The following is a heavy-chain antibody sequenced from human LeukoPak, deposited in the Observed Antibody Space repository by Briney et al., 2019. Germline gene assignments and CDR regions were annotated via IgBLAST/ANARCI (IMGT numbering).Heavy chain of an antibody. V-gene: IGHV3-53*01. CDR3: ARDAYCGGDCYSFQH. D-gene: IGHD2-21*02. J-gene: IGHJ1*01. Sequence: GGSLRLSCAASGFTSDDYAMHWVRQVPGKGLEWVSVIYSGGSTYYADSVKGRFTISRDNSKNTLYLQMNSLRAEDTAVYYCARDAYCGGDCYSFQHWGQGTLVTVSS. CDR1: GFTSDDYA. CDR2: IYSGGST.